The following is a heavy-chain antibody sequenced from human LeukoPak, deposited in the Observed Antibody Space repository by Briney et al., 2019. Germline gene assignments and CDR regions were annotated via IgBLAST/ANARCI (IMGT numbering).Heavy chain of an antibody. J-gene: IGHJ4*02. D-gene: IGHD4-11*01. CDR1: GYTFTTYG. CDR2: ISDYNGNT. V-gene: IGHV1-18*01. Sequence: ASVKVSCKASGYTFTTYGISWARQAPGQGLEWMGWISDYNGNTNYAQKLQGRVTMTTDTSTSTAYMELRSLRSDDTAVYYCARARGLGYSNPLDYWGQGTLVTVSS. CDR3: ARARGLGYSNPLDY.